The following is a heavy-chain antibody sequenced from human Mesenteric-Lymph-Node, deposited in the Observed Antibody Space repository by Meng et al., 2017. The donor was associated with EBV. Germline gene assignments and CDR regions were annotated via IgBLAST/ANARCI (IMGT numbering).Heavy chain of an antibody. CDR1: GGTFSTYA. J-gene: IGHJ4*02. CDR3: ATGYSGYAWDF. CDR2: IIPIFGAA. Sequence: QVRLVQSGAEVKKPGSSVKVSCKASGGTFSTYALSWARQAPGQGLEWMGGIIPIFGAANYAQNFQARITITADKSTSIAYMELSSLRSEDTAVYYCATGYSGYAWDFWGQGTLVTVSS. V-gene: IGHV1-69*06. D-gene: IGHD5-12*01.